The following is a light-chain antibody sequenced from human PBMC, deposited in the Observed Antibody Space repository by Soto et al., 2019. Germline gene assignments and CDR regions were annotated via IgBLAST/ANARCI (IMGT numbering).Light chain of an antibody. CDR1: SGSVSTTDY. CDR3: VLYMGSGISL. J-gene: IGLJ2*01. V-gene: IGLV8-61*01. CDR2: STN. Sequence: QTVVTQEPSFSVSPGRTVTLTCALSSGSVSTTDYPSWYQQTPGQAPRTLIYSTNIRSSGVPDRFSGSILGNKAALTITGAQAHDEADYYCVLYMGSGISLFCGGTKLTVL.